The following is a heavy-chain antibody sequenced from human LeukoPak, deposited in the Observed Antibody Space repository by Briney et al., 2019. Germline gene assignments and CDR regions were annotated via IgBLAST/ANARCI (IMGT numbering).Heavy chain of an antibody. J-gene: IGHJ4*02. CDR3: ARGYYDSSGFDY. D-gene: IGHD3-22*01. CDR1: GGSISSGGYY. Sequence: SQTLSLTCTVSGGSISSGGYYWSWIRQHPGKGLEWIGYIYYSGSTYYNPSLKSRVTISVDTSKNQFSLKLSSVTAADTAVYYCARGYYDSSGFDYWGQGTLVTVSS. V-gene: IGHV4-31*03. CDR2: IYYSGST.